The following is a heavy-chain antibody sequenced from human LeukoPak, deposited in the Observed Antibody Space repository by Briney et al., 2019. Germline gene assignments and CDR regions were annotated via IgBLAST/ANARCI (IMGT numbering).Heavy chain of an antibody. CDR2: IIPIFGIA. D-gene: IGHD5-12*01. Sequence: GASVKVSCKASGGTFSSYAISWVRQAPGQGLEWMGRIIPIFGIANYAQKFQGRVTITADKSTSTAYMELSSLRSEDTAVYYCARDYSGYASGYCGQGTLVTVSS. CDR1: GGTFSSYA. V-gene: IGHV1-69*04. J-gene: IGHJ4*02. CDR3: ARDYSGYASGY.